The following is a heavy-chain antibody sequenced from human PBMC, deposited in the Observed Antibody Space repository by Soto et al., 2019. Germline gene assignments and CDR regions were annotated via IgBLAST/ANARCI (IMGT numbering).Heavy chain of an antibody. D-gene: IGHD3-3*01. Sequence: GGSLRLSCAASGFTFSRYTMNWVRQAPGKGLEWLSAISGSGAYIYYAGSVKGRFTISGDNAKNSLFLQMNSLRGEDTAIYYCARDPSGALPGFDYWGLGTLVTVSS. CDR3: ARDPSGALPGFDY. V-gene: IGHV3-21*06. CDR1: GFTFSRYT. CDR2: ISGSGAYI. J-gene: IGHJ4*02.